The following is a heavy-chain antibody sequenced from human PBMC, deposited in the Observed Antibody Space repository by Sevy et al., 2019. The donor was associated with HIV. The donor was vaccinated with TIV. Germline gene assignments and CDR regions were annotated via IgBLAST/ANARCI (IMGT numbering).Heavy chain of an antibody. CDR2: TYYRSKWYT. J-gene: IGHJ3*02. V-gene: IGHV6-1*01. Sequence: SQTLSITCAISGDSVSGHSAAWNWIRQSPSRGLEWLGRTYYRSKWYTDFAVSVKSRITINPDTSKNQFSLHLNSVTPEDTAMYYCARGGSAVTGTTFVLAFDIWGQGTMVTVSS. D-gene: IGHD1-20*01. CDR3: ARGGSAVTGTTFVLAFDI. CDR1: GDSVSGHSAA.